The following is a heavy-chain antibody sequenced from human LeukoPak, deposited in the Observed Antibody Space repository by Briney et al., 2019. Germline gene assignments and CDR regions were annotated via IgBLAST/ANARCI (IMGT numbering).Heavy chain of an antibody. V-gene: IGHV5-51*01. J-gene: IGHJ3*02. CDR3: ASRVANYYYDSSRVGAFDI. CDR2: IYPGDSDT. D-gene: IGHD3-22*01. Sequence: GESLKISCKGSGYSSTSYWIGWVRQMPGKGLEWMGIIYPGDSDTRYSPSFQGQVTISADKSISTAYLQWSSLKASDTAMYYCASRVANYYYDSSRVGAFDIWGQGTMVTVSS. CDR1: GYSSTSYW.